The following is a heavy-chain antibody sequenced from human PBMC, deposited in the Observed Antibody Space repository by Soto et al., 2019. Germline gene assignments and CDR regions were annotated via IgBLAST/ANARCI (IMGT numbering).Heavy chain of an antibody. D-gene: IGHD4-17*01. CDR2: IIPIFGTA. CDR1: GVTFSSYA. CDR3: ASPDVDDYGGNIEDAFDI. V-gene: IGHV1-69*13. J-gene: IGHJ3*02. Sequence: SVKVSCKASGVTFSSYAISWVRQAPGQGLEWMGGIIPIFGTANYAQKFQGRVTITADESTSTAYMELSSLRSEDTAVYYCASPDVDDYGGNIEDAFDIWGQGTMVTVSS.